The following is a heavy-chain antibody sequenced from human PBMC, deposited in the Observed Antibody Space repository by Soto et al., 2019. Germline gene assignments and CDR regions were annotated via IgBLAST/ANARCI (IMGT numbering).Heavy chain of an antibody. V-gene: IGHV1-69*01. CDR3: ARAQGVTYYGSGSYYVD. Sequence: QVQLVQSGAEVKKPGSSVKVSCKASGGTFSSYAISWVRQAPGQGLEWMGGIIPIFGTANYAQKFHGRVTITADESTSTAYMELSSLRSEDTAVYYCARAQGVTYYGSGSYYVDWGQGTLVTVSS. D-gene: IGHD3-10*01. CDR1: GGTFSSYA. CDR2: IIPIFGTA. J-gene: IGHJ4*02.